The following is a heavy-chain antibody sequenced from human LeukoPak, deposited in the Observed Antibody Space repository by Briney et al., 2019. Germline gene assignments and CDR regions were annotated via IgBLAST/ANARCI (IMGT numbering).Heavy chain of an antibody. CDR1: GGSISSGSYY. D-gene: IGHD6-13*01. CDR2: IYTSGST. Sequence: SQTLSLTCTVPGGSISSGSYYWSWIRQPAGKGLEWIGRIYTSGSTNYNPSLKSRVTISVDTSKNQFSLKLSSVTAADTAVYYCASTAAEKDYWGQGTLVTVSS. CDR3: ASTAAEKDY. V-gene: IGHV4-61*02. J-gene: IGHJ4*02.